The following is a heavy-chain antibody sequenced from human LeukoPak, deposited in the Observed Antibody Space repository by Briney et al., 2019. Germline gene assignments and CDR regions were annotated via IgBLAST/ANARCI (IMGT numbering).Heavy chain of an antibody. J-gene: IGHJ4*02. CDR2: IPSSGSTI. D-gene: IGHD6-13*01. V-gene: IGHV3-48*03. CDR1: GLTFSSYA. CDR3: ATHSSSWIY. Sequence: GGSLRLSCVASGLTFSSYAMNWVRQAPGKGLEWVSYIPSSGSTIYYADSVKGRFTVSRDNARKSLYLQMNSLRAEDTAVYYCATHSSSWIYWGQGTLVTVSS.